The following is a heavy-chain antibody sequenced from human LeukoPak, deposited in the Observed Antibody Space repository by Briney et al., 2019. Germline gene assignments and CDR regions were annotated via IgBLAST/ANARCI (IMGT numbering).Heavy chain of an antibody. CDR1: GYTFTSYD. CDR3: ARGPPLEWFHNWFDP. V-gene: IGHV1-8*03. CDR2: MNPNSGNT. Sequence: GASVKVSCKASGYTFTSYDINWVRQATGQGLEWMGWMNPNSGNTGYAQKFQSRVTITRNTSISTAYMELSSLRSEDTAVYYCARGPPLEWFHNWFDPWGQGTLSPSPQ. J-gene: IGHJ5*02. D-gene: IGHD3-3*01.